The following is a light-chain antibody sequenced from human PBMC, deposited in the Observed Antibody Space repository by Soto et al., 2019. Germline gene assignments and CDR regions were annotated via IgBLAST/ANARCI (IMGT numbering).Light chain of an antibody. CDR3: SSNTSSSTRV. V-gene: IGLV2-14*03. Sequence: QSVLTKPASVSGSTRQTITISCTGTSSDVGAYDYVSCYKKHQDKAPKLMIYEVSNKPTGVSNLFSATQSVHTATLTICGRQGNDEADYFCSSNTSSSTRVVGAGTKVTVL. CDR1: SSDVGAYDY. J-gene: IGLJ1*01. CDR2: EVS.